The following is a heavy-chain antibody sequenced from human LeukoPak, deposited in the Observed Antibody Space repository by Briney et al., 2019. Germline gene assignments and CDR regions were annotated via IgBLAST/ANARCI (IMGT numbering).Heavy chain of an antibody. D-gene: IGHD3-3*01. CDR1: GGPINFY. CDR2: IYPNGST. V-gene: IGHV4-59*01. CDR3: ARDVRRALRFNNFYPYFGMDV. Sequence: SETLSLTCCVSGGPINFYWSWIRQSPGKGLEWIGCIYPNGSTSYNSPLKSRVTISLETSKKQVSLMLKSVTAADTAVYYCARDVRRALRFNNFYPYFGMDVWGKGTTVIVST. J-gene: IGHJ6*04.